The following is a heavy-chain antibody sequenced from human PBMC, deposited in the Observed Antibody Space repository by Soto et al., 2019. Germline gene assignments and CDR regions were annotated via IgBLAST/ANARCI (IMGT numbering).Heavy chain of an antibody. V-gene: IGHV3-48*01. Sequence: GGSLRLSCTASGFNFSSYNRNWVRQAPGKGLEWVSYISTSSSTINYADSVKGRFTISRDNAKNSLYLQMNSLRAEDTAVYYCARDTSNRWELHWGQGTLVTSPQ. CDR2: ISTSSSTI. J-gene: IGHJ4*02. D-gene: IGHD1-26*01. CDR1: GFNFSSYN. CDR3: ARDTSNRWELH.